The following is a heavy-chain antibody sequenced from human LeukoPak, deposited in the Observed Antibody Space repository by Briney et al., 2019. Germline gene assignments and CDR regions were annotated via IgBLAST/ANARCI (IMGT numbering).Heavy chain of an antibody. CDR1: GYTFTSYY. CDR3: ARDLRWRSASYYYYYGMDV. V-gene: IGHV1-46*01. J-gene: IGHJ6*02. CDR2: INPSGGST. Sequence: ASVKVSCKASGYTFTSYYMHWVRQAPGQGLEWMGIINPSGGSTSYAQKFQGRVTRTRDTSTSTVYMELSSLRSEDTAVYYCARDLRWRSASYYYYYGMDVWGRGTTVTVSS. D-gene: IGHD4-23*01.